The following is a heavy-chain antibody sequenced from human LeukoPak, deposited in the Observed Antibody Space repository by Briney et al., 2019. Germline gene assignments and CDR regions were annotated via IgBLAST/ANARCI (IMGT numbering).Heavy chain of an antibody. Sequence: ASVKVSCKASGGTFSSYAISWLRQAPGQGLEWMGGIIPIFGTANYAQKFQGRVTITADESTSTAYMELSSLRSEDTAVYYCTSHRGNSGWYFDLWGRGTLVTVSS. CDR3: TSHRGNSGWYFDL. V-gene: IGHV1-69*01. CDR1: GGTFSSYA. D-gene: IGHD4-23*01. J-gene: IGHJ2*01. CDR2: IIPIFGTA.